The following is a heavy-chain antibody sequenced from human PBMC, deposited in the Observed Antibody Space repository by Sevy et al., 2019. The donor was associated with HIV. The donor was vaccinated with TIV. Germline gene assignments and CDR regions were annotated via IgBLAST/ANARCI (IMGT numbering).Heavy chain of an antibody. CDR3: ARVGIFEGSESHFRFIDY. CDR2: INQDGSKK. J-gene: IGHJ4*02. D-gene: IGHD3-10*01. CDR1: GFTFSTYW. V-gene: IGHV3-7*01. Sequence: GGSLRLSCAASGFTFSTYWMTWVRQAPGKGLEWVANINQDGSKKNYVDSKKGRFTISRKNAKNSLYVQMNSLRAEDTAVYYCARVGIFEGSESHFRFIDYWGQGILVTVSS.